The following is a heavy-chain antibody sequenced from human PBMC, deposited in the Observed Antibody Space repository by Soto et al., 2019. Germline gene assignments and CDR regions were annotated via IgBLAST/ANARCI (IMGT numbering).Heavy chain of an antibody. J-gene: IGHJ6*03. CDR2: IFSNDEK. V-gene: IGHV2-26*01. CDR1: GFSLSNARMG. D-gene: IGHD2-15*01. Sequence: QVTLKESGPVLVKPTETLTLTCTVSGFSLSNARMGVSWIRQPPGKALEWLAHIFSNDEKSYSTSLKSRLTLSNDPPQKRGGHNMTNMDPVDTATYYCVYRATRYCSGGSCYSDPSYYYYYMDVWGKGTTVTVSS. CDR3: VYRATRYCSGGSCYSDPSYYYYYMDV.